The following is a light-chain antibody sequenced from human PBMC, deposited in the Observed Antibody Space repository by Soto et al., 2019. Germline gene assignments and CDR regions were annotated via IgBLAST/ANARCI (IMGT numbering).Light chain of an antibody. Sequence: EIVLTQSPATLSSSPGERVTLSCRASQSIGKNLAWYQQKPDQAPRLLIYDASNRAPDIPARFSGRGSGTGFTLTINSLEPEDFATYYCQQCSDWQLTFGGGTKVDIK. J-gene: IGKJ4*01. CDR2: DAS. V-gene: IGKV3-11*01. CDR1: QSIGKN. CDR3: QQCSDWQLT.